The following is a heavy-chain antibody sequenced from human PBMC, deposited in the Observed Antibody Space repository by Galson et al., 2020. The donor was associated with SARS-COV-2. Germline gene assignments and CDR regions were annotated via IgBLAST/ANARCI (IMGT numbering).Heavy chain of an antibody. CDR1: GFSFSSYA. CDR3: AKDFDSSSWYGPNAFDL. D-gene: IGHD6-13*01. Sequence: GESLKISCAASGFSFSSYAMSWVRQAPGKGLEWVSSISGSGGSTYYGDSVKGRFTISRDNSKNTLFLHMSGLRVEDTAVYYCAKDFDSSSWYGPNAFDLWGQGTTVTVSS. V-gene: IGHV3-23*01. J-gene: IGHJ3*01. CDR2: ISGSGGST.